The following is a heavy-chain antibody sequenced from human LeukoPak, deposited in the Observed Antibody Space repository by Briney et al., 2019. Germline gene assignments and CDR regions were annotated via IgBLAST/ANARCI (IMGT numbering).Heavy chain of an antibody. CDR1: GFALKSYS. D-gene: IGHD6-13*01. Sequence: GGSLRLSCAGSGFALKSYSLTWVRQAPGKGLEWVSSISSTSAYIHYADSVKGRFTISRDNAKNSLYLQMNSLRAEDTAVYYCARRIVPDGTSPFDYWGQGTLVTVSS. V-gene: IGHV3-21*01. J-gene: IGHJ4*02. CDR3: ARRIVPDGTSPFDY. CDR2: ISSTSAYI.